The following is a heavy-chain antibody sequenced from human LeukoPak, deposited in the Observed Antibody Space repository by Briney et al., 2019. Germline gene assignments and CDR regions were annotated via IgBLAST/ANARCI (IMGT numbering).Heavy chain of an antibody. CDR3: AKGPQGYSRYALPAN. V-gene: IGHV3-23*01. Sequence: GGSLRLSCAASGFTFSSYSMAWVRQAPGKGLEWVSAISSPGGGTYYADSVKGRFTISRDNSKNTLYLQMNSLRVEDTAIYYCAKGPQGYSRYALPANWGQGTLVTVSS. CDR2: ISSPGGGT. J-gene: IGHJ4*02. D-gene: IGHD5-12*01. CDR1: GFTFSSYS.